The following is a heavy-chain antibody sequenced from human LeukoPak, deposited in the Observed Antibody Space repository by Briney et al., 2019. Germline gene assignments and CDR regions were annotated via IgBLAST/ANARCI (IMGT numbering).Heavy chain of an antibody. CDR2: ISGSGGST. V-gene: IGHV3-23*01. CDR1: GFTFDDYA. Sequence: PGGSLRLSCAASGFTFDDYAMHWVRQAPGKGLEWVSAISGSGGSTYYADSVKGRFTISRDNSKNTLYLQMNSLRAEDTAVYYCAKGQLRWTTVSHHDYWGQGTLVTVSS. D-gene: IGHD4-23*01. J-gene: IGHJ4*02. CDR3: AKGQLRWTTVSHHDY.